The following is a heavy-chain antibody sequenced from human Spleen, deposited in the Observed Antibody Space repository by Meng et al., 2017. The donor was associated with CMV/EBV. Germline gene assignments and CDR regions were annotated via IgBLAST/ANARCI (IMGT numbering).Heavy chain of an antibody. Sequence: GESLKISCAASGFTFSSYWMHWVRQAPGKGLVWVSRINSDGSSTSYADSVKGRCTISRDNAKNTLYLQMNSLRAEDTAVYYCAREGGATLPYYYYGMDVWGQGTTVTVSS. D-gene: IGHD1-26*01. CDR3: AREGGATLPYYYYGMDV. CDR1: GFTFSSYW. CDR2: INSDGSST. V-gene: IGHV3-74*01. J-gene: IGHJ6*02.